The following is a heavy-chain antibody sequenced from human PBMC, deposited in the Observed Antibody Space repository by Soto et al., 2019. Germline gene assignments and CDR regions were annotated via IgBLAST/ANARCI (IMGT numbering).Heavy chain of an antibody. J-gene: IGHJ6*02. CDR3: ARYGVVVVVAAGYYYYGMDV. CDR1: GGTFSSYA. V-gene: IGHV1-69*13. Sequence: SVKVSCKASGGTFSSYAISWVRQAPGQGLEWMGGIIPIFGTANYAQKFQGRVTITADESTSTAYMELSSLRSEDTAVYYCARYGVVVVVAAGYYYYGMDVWGQGTTVTVSS. CDR2: IIPIFGTA. D-gene: IGHD2-15*01.